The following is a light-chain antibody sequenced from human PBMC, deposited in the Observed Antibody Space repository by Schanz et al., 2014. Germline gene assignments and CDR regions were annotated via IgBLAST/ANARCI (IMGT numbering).Light chain of an antibody. CDR1: QSVLYTSNNKNY. CDR2: WAS. J-gene: IGKJ1*01. V-gene: IGKV4-1*01. Sequence: DIVMTQSPDSLAVSLGERATINCKSSQSVLYTSNNKNYLAWYQHKPGQPPKLLIYWASTRESGVPDRFSGSGSGTDFTLTISSLQAEDLAVYYCQQYFSTPWTFGQGTKVEL. CDR3: QQYFSTPWT.